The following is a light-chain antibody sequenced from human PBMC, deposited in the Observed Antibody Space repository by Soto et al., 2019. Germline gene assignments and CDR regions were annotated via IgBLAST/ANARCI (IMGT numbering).Light chain of an antibody. J-gene: IGKJ1*01. CDR2: GAS. CDR3: QQYGSSPWT. Sequence: EIVLTQSPGTLSLSPGERATLSCRASQSVSSNYLAWYQQKPGQTPRLLIYGASSRAIGIPDRFSGGGSRTDFTITISTLEPENFGLFYCQQYGSSPWTFGKGTQVEIK. CDR1: QSVSSNY. V-gene: IGKV3-20*01.